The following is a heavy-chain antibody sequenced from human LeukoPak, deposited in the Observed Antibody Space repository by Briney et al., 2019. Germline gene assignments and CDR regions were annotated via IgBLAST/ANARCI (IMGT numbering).Heavy chain of an antibody. D-gene: IGHD5-18*01. CDR1: GGSISSSSYY. J-gene: IGHJ4*02. CDR3: ARDPAIQLWSYFDY. Sequence: SETLSLTCTVSGGSISSSSYYWGWIRQPPGKGLEWIGSIYYSGSTYYNPSLKSRVTISVDTSKNQFSLKLSSVTAADTAVYYCARDPAIQLWSYFDYWGQGTLVTVSS. CDR2: IYYSGST. V-gene: IGHV4-39*07.